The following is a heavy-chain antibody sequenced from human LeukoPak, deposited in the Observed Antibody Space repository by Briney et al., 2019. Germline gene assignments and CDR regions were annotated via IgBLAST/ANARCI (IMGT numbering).Heavy chain of an antibody. Sequence: SEILSLTCTVSGGSITNYYWSWVRQPAGKGLEWIGRIYSSGSTNYNPSLKSRVTMSVDTSENQFSLKLTSVTAADTALYYCARSLSGTSLHAFDIWGQGTMVTVSS. CDR1: GGSITNYY. J-gene: IGHJ3*02. CDR2: IYSSGST. D-gene: IGHD3-10*01. V-gene: IGHV4-4*07. CDR3: ARSLSGTSLHAFDI.